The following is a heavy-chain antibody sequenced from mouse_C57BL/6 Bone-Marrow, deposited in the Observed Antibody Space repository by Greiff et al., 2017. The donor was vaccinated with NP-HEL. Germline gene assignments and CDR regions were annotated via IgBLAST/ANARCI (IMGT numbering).Heavy chain of an antibody. D-gene: IGHD2-2*01. J-gene: IGHJ4*01. CDR1: GYTFTSYW. Sequence: QVQLQQPGAELVRPGTSVKLSCKASGYTFTSYWMHWVKQRPGQGLEWIGVIDPSDSYTNYNQKLKGKATLTVDTSSSTAYMQLSSLTSEDSAVYYCASLGLYYYAMDYWGQGTSVTVSS. CDR3: ASLGLYYYAMDY. CDR2: IDPSDSYT. V-gene: IGHV1-59*01.